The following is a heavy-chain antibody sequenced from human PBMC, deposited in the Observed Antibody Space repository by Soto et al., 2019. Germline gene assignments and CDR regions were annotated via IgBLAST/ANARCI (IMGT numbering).Heavy chain of an antibody. Sequence: QVQLVESGGGVVQPGWSLRLSCAASGFTFSSYAMHWVRQAPGKGLEWVAVISYYGSNKIYAESVKGRFTISRDNSKNTLYLQMKSLRAEDTGVYYCARRRLVGATSWAGLQYWGQGTLVTVSS. D-gene: IGHD1-26*01. V-gene: IGHV3-30-3*01. CDR2: ISYYGSNK. CDR1: GFTFSSYA. J-gene: IGHJ4*02. CDR3: ARRRLVGATSWAGLQY.